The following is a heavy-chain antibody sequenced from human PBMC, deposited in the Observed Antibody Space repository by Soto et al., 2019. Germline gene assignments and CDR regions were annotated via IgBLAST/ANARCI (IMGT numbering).Heavy chain of an antibody. Sequence: QVTLKESGPVLVKPTETLTLTCTVSGFSLSNARMGVSWIRQPPGKALEWLAHIFSNDEKSYSTSLKSRLTISKDTSKSQVVLTMTNMDPVDTATYYCARIILYSSGWYQAASYFDYWGQGTLVTVSS. J-gene: IGHJ4*02. CDR3: ARIILYSSGWYQAASYFDY. V-gene: IGHV2-26*01. CDR2: IFSNDEK. D-gene: IGHD6-19*01. CDR1: GFSLSNARMG.